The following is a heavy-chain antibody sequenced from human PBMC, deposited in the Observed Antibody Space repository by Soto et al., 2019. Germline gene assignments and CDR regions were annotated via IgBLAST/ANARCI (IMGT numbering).Heavy chain of an antibody. CDR1: GFTFSSYE. D-gene: IGHD3-16*02. CDR3: ARVSQSFIEYFQH. Sequence: GGSLRLSCAASGFTFSSYEMNWVRQAPGKGLEWVSYISSSGSTIYYADSVKGRFTISRDNAKNSLYLQMNSLRAEDTAVYYCARVSQSFIEYFQHWGQGTLVTAPQ. CDR2: ISSSGSTI. V-gene: IGHV3-48*03. J-gene: IGHJ1*01.